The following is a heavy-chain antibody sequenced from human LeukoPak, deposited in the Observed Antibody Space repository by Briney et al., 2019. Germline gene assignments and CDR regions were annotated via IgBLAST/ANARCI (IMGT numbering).Heavy chain of an antibody. J-gene: IGHJ5*02. V-gene: IGHV3-53*01. CDR2: IYSGGST. CDR3: ARGPDSSSWFGNWFDP. CDR1: GFTVSSNY. D-gene: IGHD6-13*01. Sequence: PGGSLRLSCAASGFTVSSNYMSWVRQAPGKGLEWVSVIYSGGSTYYADSVKGQFTISRDNSKNTLYLQMNSLRAEDTAVYYCARGPDSSSWFGNWFDPWGQGTLVTVSS.